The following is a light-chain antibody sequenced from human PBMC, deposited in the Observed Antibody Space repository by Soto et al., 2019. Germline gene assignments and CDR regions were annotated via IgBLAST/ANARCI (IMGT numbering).Light chain of an antibody. Sequence: DIQLTQSPSFLSASVGDRVTITCRASQGISSYLAWYQQKPGKAPKLLIYAASTLQSAVPSRFSGSGSGTEFTLTISSLQPEDFASYYCQQLFSYPLFTFGPGTKVDIK. CDR2: AAS. CDR3: QQLFSYPLFT. V-gene: IGKV1-9*01. CDR1: QGISSY. J-gene: IGKJ3*01.